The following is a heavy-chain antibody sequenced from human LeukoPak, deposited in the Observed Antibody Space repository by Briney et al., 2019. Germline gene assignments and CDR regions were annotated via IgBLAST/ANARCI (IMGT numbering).Heavy chain of an antibody. D-gene: IGHD3-22*01. J-gene: IGHJ3*02. V-gene: IGHV1-69*04. Sequence: SVKVSCKASGGTFSSYAISWVRQAPGQGLEWMGRIIPILGIANYAQKFQGRVTITADKSTSTAYMELSSLRSEDTAVYYCARDLDSSGFDAFDIWGQGTMVTVSS. CDR1: GGTFSSYA. CDR3: ARDLDSSGFDAFDI. CDR2: IIPILGIA.